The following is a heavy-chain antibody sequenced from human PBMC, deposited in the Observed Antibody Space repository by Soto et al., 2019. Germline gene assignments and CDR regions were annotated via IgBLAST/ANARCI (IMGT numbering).Heavy chain of an antibody. D-gene: IGHD3-10*01. CDR1: GLTFSSYA. CDR3: VKATYYYGSGSYYNWFDP. CDR2: ISSNGGST. Sequence: GGSLRLSCSASGLTFSSYAMHWVRQAPGKGLEYVSAISSNGGSTYYADSVKGRFTISRDNSKNTLYLQMSSLRAEDTAVYYCVKATYYYGSGSYYNWFDPWGQGTLVTVSS. J-gene: IGHJ5*02. V-gene: IGHV3-64D*06.